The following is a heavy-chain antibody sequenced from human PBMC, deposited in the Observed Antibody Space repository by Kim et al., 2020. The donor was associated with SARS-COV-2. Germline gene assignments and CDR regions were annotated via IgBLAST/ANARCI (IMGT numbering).Heavy chain of an antibody. CDR2: IRSKAYGGTT. Sequence: GGSLRLSCTASGFTFGDYAMSWFRQAPGKGLEWVGFIRSKAYGGTTEYAASVKGRFTISSDDSKSIAYLQMNSLKTEDTAVYYCTRPLADGSGSYYTPHWGQGTLVTVSP. CDR3: TRPLADGSGSYYTPH. D-gene: IGHD3-10*01. V-gene: IGHV3-49*03. J-gene: IGHJ4*02. CDR1: GFTFGDYA.